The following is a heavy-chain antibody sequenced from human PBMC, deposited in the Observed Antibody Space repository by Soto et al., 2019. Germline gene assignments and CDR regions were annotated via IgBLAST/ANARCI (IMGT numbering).Heavy chain of an antibody. V-gene: IGHV3-15*01. CDR2: TKSKIDGGTT. D-gene: IGHD2-15*01. CDR3: TTESTQRFCDGGPCYTLQTKIHDS. Sequence: EVQLVESGGGLVKPGGSLRLSCAASGFSFINGWMSWVRQAPGKGLEWVGRTKSKIDGGTTDFSAPVKGRFTISRDDSKDTLYLQMNSLKTEDTAVYYCTTESTQRFCDGGPCYTLQTKIHDSWGQGTLVTVSS. J-gene: IGHJ4*02. CDR1: GFSFINGW.